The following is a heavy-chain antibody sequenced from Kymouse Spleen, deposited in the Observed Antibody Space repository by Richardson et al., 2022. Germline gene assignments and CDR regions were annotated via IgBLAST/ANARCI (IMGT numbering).Heavy chain of an antibody. CDR2: ISYDGSNK. D-gene: IGHD1-1*01. J-gene: IGHJ4*02. CDR1: GFTFSSYG. V-gene: IGHV3-30*18. CDR3: AKGDNWNDVFDY. Sequence: QVQLVESGGGVVQPGRSLRLSCAASGFTFSSYGMHWVRQAPGKGLEWVAVISYDGSNKYYADSVKGRFTISRDNSKNTLYLQMNSLRAEDTAVYYCAKGDNWNDVFDYWGQGTLVTVSS.